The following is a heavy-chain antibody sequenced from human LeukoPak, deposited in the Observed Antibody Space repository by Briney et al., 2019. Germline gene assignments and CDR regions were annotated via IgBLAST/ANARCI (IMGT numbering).Heavy chain of an antibody. V-gene: IGHV1-46*01. CDR2: INQSGGSA. CDR1: GFTFSTYY. Sequence: ASVKVSCKASGFTFSTYYMHWVRQAPGQGLEWLGIINQSGGSASYAQKFQGRVTMTEDTSTDTAYMELSSLRSEDTAVYYCAIVPAAYMGSFDYWGQGTLVTVSS. D-gene: IGHD2-2*01. CDR3: AIVPAAYMGSFDY. J-gene: IGHJ4*02.